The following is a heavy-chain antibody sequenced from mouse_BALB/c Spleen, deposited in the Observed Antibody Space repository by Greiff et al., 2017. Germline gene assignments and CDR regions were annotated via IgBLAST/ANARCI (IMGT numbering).Heavy chain of an antibody. CDR2: ISSGGSYT. D-gene: IGHD1-1*01. Sequence: EVMLVESGGGLVKPGGSLKLSCAASGFTFSSYAMSWVRQTPEKRLEWVATISSGGSYTYYPDSVKGRFTISRDNAKNTLYLQMSSLRSEDTAMYYCARGLTTVVEGGFDYWGQGTTLTVSS. CDR1: GFTFSSYA. V-gene: IGHV5-9-1*01. J-gene: IGHJ2*01. CDR3: ARGLTTVVEGGFDY.